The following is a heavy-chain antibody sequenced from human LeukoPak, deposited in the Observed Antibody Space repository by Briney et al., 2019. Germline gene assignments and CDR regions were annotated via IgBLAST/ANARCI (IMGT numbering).Heavy chain of an antibody. J-gene: IGHJ5*02. D-gene: IGHD3-16*02. Sequence: SETLSLTCTVSGGSIGSYYWSWIRQPPGKGLEWIGYIYYSGSTNYNPSLKSRVTISVDTSKNQFSLKLSSVTAADTAVYYCARDHGLITFGGVIVNNWFDPWGQGTLVTVSS. CDR1: GGSIGSYY. CDR3: ARDHGLITFGGVIVNNWFDP. CDR2: IYYSGST. V-gene: IGHV4-59*01.